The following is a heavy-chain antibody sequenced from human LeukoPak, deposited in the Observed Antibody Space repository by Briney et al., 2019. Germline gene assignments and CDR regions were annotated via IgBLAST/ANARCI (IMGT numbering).Heavy chain of an antibody. CDR2: IWYDGSNK. J-gene: IGHJ4*02. CDR3: ARASNPWLQLS. CDR1: GFTFSSYG. D-gene: IGHD5-24*01. Sequence: GGSLRLSCAASGFTFSSYGMHWVRQAPGKGLEWVAVIWYDGSNKYYADSVKGRFTISRDNSKNTLYLQMNSLRAEDTAVYYCARASNPWLQLSWGQGTLVTVSS. V-gene: IGHV3-33*01.